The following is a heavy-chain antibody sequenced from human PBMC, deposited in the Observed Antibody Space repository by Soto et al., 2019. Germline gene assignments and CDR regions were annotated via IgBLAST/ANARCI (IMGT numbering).Heavy chain of an antibody. Sequence: GGSLRLSCAASGFTLSRKGMHWVRQAPGKGLEWVAVISYDGSNKYYGDSVKGRFTISRDNSKNTVYLQMNSLRAEDTAVYYCAKDALTVAGPQRGSLDVWGQGTTVTVSS. J-gene: IGHJ6*02. CDR2: ISYDGSNK. V-gene: IGHV3-30*18. CDR3: AKDALTVAGPQRGSLDV. CDR1: GFTLSRKG. D-gene: IGHD6-19*01.